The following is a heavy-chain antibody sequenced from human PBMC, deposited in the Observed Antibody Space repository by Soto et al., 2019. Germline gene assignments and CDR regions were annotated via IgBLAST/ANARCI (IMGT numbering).Heavy chain of an antibody. J-gene: IGHJ5*02. CDR2: IYYSGST. Sequence: PSETLSLTCTVSGGSVSSGSYYWSWIRQPPGKGLEWIGYIYYSGSTNYNPSLKSRVTISVDTSKNQFSLKLSSVTAADTAVYYCARDHPGYFSGGGCYSGGLDPWGQGTLVTVSS. V-gene: IGHV4-61*01. CDR1: GGSVSSGSYY. CDR3: ARDHPGYFSGGGCYSGGLDP. D-gene: IGHD2-15*01.